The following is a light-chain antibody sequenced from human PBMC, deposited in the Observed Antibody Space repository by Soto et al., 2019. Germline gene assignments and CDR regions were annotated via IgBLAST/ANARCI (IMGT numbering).Light chain of an antibody. Sequence: DIQMTQSPSTLSGSVGDRVTITCRASQTISSWLAWYQQKPGKAPKLLIYKASTLKSGVPSRFSGSGSGTEFTLTSSSLQPDDFATYYCQQRSNWPSFGPGTKVDIK. CDR2: KAS. CDR1: QTISSW. CDR3: QQRSNWPS. V-gene: IGKV1-5*03. J-gene: IGKJ3*01.